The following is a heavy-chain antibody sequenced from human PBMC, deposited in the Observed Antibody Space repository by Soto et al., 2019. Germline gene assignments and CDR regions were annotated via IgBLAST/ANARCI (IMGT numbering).Heavy chain of an antibody. J-gene: IGHJ6*02. CDR1: GYTFTSYD. CDR2: MNPNSGNT. D-gene: IGHD6-6*01. CDR3: ARRGLSNSSTFTYHYYGMDV. V-gene: IGHV1-8*01. Sequence: QVQLVQSGAEVKKPGASVKVSCKASGYTFTSYDINWVRQATGQGLEWMGWMNPNSGNTGYAQKFQGRVTMTRNTAISTAYMELNSLRSEDTAVYYCARRGLSNSSTFTYHYYGMDVWGQGTTVTVSS.